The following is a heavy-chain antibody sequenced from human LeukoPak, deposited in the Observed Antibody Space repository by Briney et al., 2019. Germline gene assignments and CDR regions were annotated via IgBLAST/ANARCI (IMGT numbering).Heavy chain of an antibody. CDR3: ARDAGGNWFDP. CDR1: GYSISSGYY. J-gene: IGHJ5*02. CDR2: IYHSGST. V-gene: IGHV4-38-2*02. Sequence: SETLSLTCTVPGYSISSGYYWGWIRQPPGKGLEWIGSIYHSGSTYYNPSLESRVTISVDTSKNQFSLKLSSVTAADTAVYYCARDAGGNWFDPWGQGTLVTVSS.